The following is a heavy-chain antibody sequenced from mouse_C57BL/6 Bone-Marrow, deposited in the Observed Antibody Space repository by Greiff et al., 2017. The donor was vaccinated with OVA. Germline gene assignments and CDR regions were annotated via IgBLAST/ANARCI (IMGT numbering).Heavy chain of an antibody. CDR3: TTRRYYDYPWFAD. CDR2: IDPENGDT. J-gene: IGHJ3*01. Sequence: VQLQQSGAELVRPGATVKLSCTASGFNIKDDYMHWVKQRPEQGLEWIGWIDPENGDTESASKFQGKATITADTSSNTAYLQLSSLTSEDTAVYYCTTRRYYDYPWFADWGQGTLVTVSA. V-gene: IGHV14-4*01. D-gene: IGHD2-4*01. CDR1: GFNIKDDY.